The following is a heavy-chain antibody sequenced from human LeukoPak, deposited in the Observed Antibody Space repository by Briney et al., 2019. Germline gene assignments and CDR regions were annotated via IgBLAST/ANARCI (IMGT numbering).Heavy chain of an antibody. Sequence: GGSLRLSCTASGFTFGDYAMSWVRQAPGKGLEWVSGINWNGDSTGYADSVKGRFTISRDNARNSLYLQMNSLRAEDTALYYCARVGEDSGSYYADAFGIWGQGTMVTVSS. D-gene: IGHD1-26*01. CDR1: GFTFGDYA. J-gene: IGHJ3*02. V-gene: IGHV3-20*04. CDR3: ARVGEDSGSYYADAFGI. CDR2: INWNGDST.